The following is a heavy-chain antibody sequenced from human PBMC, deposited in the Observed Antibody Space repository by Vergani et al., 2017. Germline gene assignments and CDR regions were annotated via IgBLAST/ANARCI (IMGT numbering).Heavy chain of an antibody. V-gene: IGHV4-34*01. J-gene: IGHJ4*02. D-gene: IGHD3-22*01. CDR2: INHSGST. CDR1: GGSFSGYY. Sequence: QVQLQQWGAGLLKPSETLSLTCAVYGGSFSGYYWSWIRQPPGKGLEWIGEINHSGSTNYNPSLKSRVTISVDTSKNQFSLKLSSVTAADTAVYYCAIYYYDSSGYYQNDYWGQGTLVTVYS. CDR3: AIYYYDSSGYYQNDY.